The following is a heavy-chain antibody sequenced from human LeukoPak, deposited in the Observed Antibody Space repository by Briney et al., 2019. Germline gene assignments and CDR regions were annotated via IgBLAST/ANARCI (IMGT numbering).Heavy chain of an antibody. V-gene: IGHV3-30*18. CDR1: VFTFSSFG. J-gene: IGHJ4*02. CDR3: AKDGVPYSGSYLGDY. CDR2: ISYDGSNK. D-gene: IGHD1-26*01. Sequence: GRSLRLSCAASVFTFSSFGMHCVRQAPGKGLEWVAGISYDGSNKYYAEYVKGRFTISRDNSKNTLYLQMNSLRAEDTAVYYCAKDGVPYSGSYLGDYWGQGPLVTVSS.